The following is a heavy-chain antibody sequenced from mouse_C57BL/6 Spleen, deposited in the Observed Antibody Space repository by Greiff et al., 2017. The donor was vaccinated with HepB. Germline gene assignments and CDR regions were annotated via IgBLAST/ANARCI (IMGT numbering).Heavy chain of an antibody. V-gene: IGHV5-17*01. J-gene: IGHJ2*01. Sequence: DVQLVESGGGLVKPGGSLKLSCAASGFTFSDYGMHWVRQAPEKGLEWVAYISSGSSTIYYADTVKGRFTISRDNAKNTLFLQMTSLRSEDTAMYYCARSRQLRPHYFDYWGQGTTLTVSS. CDR2: ISSGSSTI. CDR1: GFTFSDYG. CDR3: ARSRQLRPHYFDY. D-gene: IGHD3-2*02.